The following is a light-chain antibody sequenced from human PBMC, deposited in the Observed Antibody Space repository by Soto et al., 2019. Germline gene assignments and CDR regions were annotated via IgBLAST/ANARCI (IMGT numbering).Light chain of an antibody. CDR3: QQYNSSPLT. CDR1: QSIGAS. CDR2: KAS. V-gene: IGKV1-5*03. J-gene: IGKJ4*01. Sequence: DIPMTQSPSTLYASVGARVTITCRASQSIGASLAWFQQKPGKAPNLLIYKASTLESGVPSRFSGSGSGTEFTLTISTLQPDDFATYYCQQYNSSPLTFGGGPKVEIK.